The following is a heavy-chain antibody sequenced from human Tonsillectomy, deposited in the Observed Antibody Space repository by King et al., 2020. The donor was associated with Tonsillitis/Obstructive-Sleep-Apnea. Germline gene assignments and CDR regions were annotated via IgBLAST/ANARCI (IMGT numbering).Heavy chain of an antibody. V-gene: IGHV3-15*07. CDR1: GFTFSNAW. D-gene: IGHD1-26*01. CDR3: TTDGKIVGAKGFGY. CDR2: IKSKTDGGTT. J-gene: IGHJ4*02. Sequence: VQLVESGGGLVKPGGSLRLSCAASGFTFSNAWMNWVRQAPGRGLEWVGRIKSKTDGGTTDYAAPVKGRFTIPRDDSKNTLYLQMNSLKTEDTAVYYCTTDGKIVGAKGFGYWGQGTLVTVSS.